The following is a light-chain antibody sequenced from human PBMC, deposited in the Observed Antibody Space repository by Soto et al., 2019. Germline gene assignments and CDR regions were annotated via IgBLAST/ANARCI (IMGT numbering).Light chain of an antibody. V-gene: IGKV1-39*01. CDR2: AAS. J-gene: IGKJ2*01. CDR1: QSIGSY. Sequence: DIHITHSTSSLSAAVGDRVTITGRASQSIGSYLNWYQQKPGKAPKLLIYAASSLQSGVPSRFSGSGSGTDFTLTISSLQPEDFATYYCQQSYSTPMYTFGQGTKLEIK. CDR3: QQSYSTPMYT.